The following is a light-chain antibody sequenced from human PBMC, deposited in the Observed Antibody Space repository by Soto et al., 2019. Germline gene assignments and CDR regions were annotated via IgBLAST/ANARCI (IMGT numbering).Light chain of an antibody. J-gene: IGLJ3*02. V-gene: IGLV4-69*01. CDR3: QTWGTGIRV. CDR1: SGHSNYA. Sequence: QSVLTQSPSASASLGGSVRLTCTLSSGHSNYAIAWHQQQPEKGPRSLLKIKSDGSHIRGDGIPDRFSGSSSGAERYLTISGLQSEDEADYYCQTWGTGIRVFGGGTKLTVL. CDR2: IKSDGSH.